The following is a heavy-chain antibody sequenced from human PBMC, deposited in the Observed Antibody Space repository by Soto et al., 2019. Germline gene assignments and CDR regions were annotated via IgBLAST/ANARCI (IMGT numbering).Heavy chain of an antibody. Sequence: PSETLCLTWAVDDGSFSGYDWSWVRQPPGKGLEWIGEINHSGSTNYNPSLKSRVTISVDTSKNQFSLKLSSVTAADTAVYYCARVVHSITIFGDYHYYSGMDVWGQGTTVTVSS. J-gene: IGHJ6*02. D-gene: IGHD3-3*01. CDR1: DGSFSGYD. CDR3: ARVVHSITIFGDYHYYSGMDV. V-gene: IGHV4-34*01. CDR2: INHSGST.